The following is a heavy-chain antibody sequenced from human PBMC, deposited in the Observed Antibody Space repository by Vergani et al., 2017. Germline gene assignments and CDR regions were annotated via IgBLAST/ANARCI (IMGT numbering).Heavy chain of an antibody. J-gene: IGHJ4*02. D-gene: IGHD3-3*01. CDR1: GYTFTSYD. CDR2: MNPNSGNT. Sequence: QVQLVQSGAEVKKPGASVKVSCKASGYTFTSYDINWVRQATGQGLEWMGWMNPNSGNTGYAQKFQVRVTMTRNTSISTAYMELSSLRSEDTAVYYCARGRKDFWSGYYTGIGSVVSWGQGTLVTVSS. CDR3: ARGRKDFWSGYYTGIGSVVS. V-gene: IGHV1-8*01.